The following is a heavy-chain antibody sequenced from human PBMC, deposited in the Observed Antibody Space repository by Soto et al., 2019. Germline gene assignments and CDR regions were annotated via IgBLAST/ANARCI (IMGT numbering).Heavy chain of an antibody. D-gene: IGHD4-4*01. V-gene: IGHV1-69*01. J-gene: IGHJ6*02. CDR2: IIPIFGTA. Sequence: QVQLVQSGAEVKKPGSSVKVSCKASGGTFSSYAISWVRQAPGQGLEWMGGIIPIFGTANYAQKFQGRVTIHADESPSTVYIELSSLRSEAKAVYYWARGRTVTTLGYYYYGMDGWGQGTTVTVSS. CDR3: ARGRTVTTLGYYYYGMDG. CDR1: GGTFSSYA.